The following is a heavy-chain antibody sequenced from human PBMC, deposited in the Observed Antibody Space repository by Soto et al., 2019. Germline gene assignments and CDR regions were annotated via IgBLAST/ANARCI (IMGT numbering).Heavy chain of an antibody. CDR3: ERVPNVGGTYYVWYFDL. V-gene: IGHV4-61*01. D-gene: IGHD2-21*02. J-gene: IGHJ2*01. CDR2: IYYHGNA. Sequence: QVQLQESGPGLVKSSETLSLTCIVSGGSVRNGNYYWTWIRQSPGKGLEWIGHIYYHGNANHNPSLRSRVPRSVDTSKNQFSLDLKSVNTADKDVYYCERVPNVGGTYYVWYFDLWGRGTLVSVSS. CDR1: GGSVRNGNYY.